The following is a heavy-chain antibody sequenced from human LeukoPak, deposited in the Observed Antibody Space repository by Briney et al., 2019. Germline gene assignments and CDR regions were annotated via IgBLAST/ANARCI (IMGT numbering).Heavy chain of an antibody. J-gene: IGHJ4*02. Sequence: APVKVSCEASGYTFTGYYMHWVRQAPGQGLEWMGWINPNSGGTNYAQKFQGRVTMTRDTSISTAYMELSRLRSDDTAVYYCARSPSGANLDYWGQGTLVTVSS. CDR3: ARSPSGANLDY. CDR1: GYTFTGYY. V-gene: IGHV1-2*02. CDR2: INPNSGGT. D-gene: IGHD6-25*01.